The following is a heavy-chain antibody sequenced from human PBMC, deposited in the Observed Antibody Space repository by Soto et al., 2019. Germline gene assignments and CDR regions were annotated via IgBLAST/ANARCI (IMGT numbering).Heavy chain of an antibody. CDR2: IKQDGSEK. CDR3: ARRTNGGSGSYYWTYYYYYMDV. V-gene: IGHV3-7*01. D-gene: IGHD3-10*01. Sequence: GGSLRLSCAASGFTFSSYWMSWVRQAPGKGLEWVANIKQDGSEKYYVDSVKGRFTISRDNAKNSLYLQMNSLRAEDTAVYYCARRTNGGSGSYYWTYYYYYMDVWGKGTTVTVSS. CDR1: GFTFSSYW. J-gene: IGHJ6*03.